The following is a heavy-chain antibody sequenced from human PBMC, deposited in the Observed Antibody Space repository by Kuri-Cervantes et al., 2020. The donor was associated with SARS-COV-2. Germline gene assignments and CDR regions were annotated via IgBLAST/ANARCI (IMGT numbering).Heavy chain of an antibody. CDR3: ARDLGYDSSGYPS. J-gene: IGHJ4*02. CDR2: INHSGST. V-gene: IGHV4-34*01. Sequence: SQTLSLTCAVYGGSFSGYYWSWIRQPPGKGLEWIGEINHSGSTNYNPSLKSRVTISVDTSKNQFSLKLSSVTAADTAVYYCARDLGYDSSGYPSWGQGTLVTVSS. D-gene: IGHD3-22*01. CDR1: GGSFSGYY.